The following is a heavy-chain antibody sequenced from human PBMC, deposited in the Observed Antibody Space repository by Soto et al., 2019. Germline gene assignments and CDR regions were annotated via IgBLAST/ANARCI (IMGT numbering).Heavy chain of an antibody. CDR3: ASHRTFWPFDY. CDR2: ISYSDGS. Sequence: QLQLQESGPGLVKPSETLSLTCTVSGGSISSRGSMSGRSFYWGWMRQPPGKGLEWIASISYSDGSSYNSSLKSRLTISVETSKNRFSLSLRSVTAADTAVYYCASHRTFWPFDYWGQGTVVTVSS. D-gene: IGHD2-8*01. V-gene: IGHV4-39*01. CDR1: GGSISSRGSMSGRSFY. J-gene: IGHJ4*02.